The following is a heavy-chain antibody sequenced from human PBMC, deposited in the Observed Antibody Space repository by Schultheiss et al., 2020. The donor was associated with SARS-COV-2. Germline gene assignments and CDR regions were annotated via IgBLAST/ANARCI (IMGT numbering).Heavy chain of an antibody. CDR2: ISAYNGNT. J-gene: IGHJ6*02. CDR3: ARDFLVMTPLGMDV. D-gene: IGHD3-9*01. Sequence: ASVKVSCKASGYTFTSYGISWVRQAPGQGLEWMGWISAYNGNTNYAQKLQGRVTMTTDTSTSTAYMELRSLRSDDTAVYYCARDFLVMTPLGMDVWGQGTTVTVSS. V-gene: IGHV1-18*04. CDR1: GYTFTSYG.